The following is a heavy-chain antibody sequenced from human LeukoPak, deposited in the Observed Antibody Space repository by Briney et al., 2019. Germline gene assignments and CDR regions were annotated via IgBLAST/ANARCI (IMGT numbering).Heavy chain of an antibody. D-gene: IGHD6-13*01. CDR3: ASYMVAAGTKYYFDH. V-gene: IGHV4-39*01. CDR2: INYSGNT. J-gene: IGHJ4*02. CDR1: GASISISNYY. Sequence: ETLSLTCPVSGASISISNYYWAWMRQPPGKGLEWIASINYSGNTYYNPSLRSRVTTSVDTSKNQFSLKVSSVTAADTAVYYCASYMVAAGTKYYFDHWGQGTLVTVSS.